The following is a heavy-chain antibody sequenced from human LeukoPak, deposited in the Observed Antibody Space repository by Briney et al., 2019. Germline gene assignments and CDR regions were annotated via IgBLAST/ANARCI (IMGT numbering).Heavy chain of an antibody. V-gene: IGHV3-74*01. CDR1: RFSFSNSW. D-gene: IGHD4-23*01. CDR3: AKPAYGGNSHWYFDL. CDR2: IRGDGGDT. Sequence: GGSLRLSCAASRFSFSNSWMHWVRQTPGKGLEWVSSIRGDGGDTTYADSVKGRFTISRDNSKNTLYLQMNSLRAEDTAVYYCAKPAYGGNSHWYFDLWGRGTLVTVSS. J-gene: IGHJ2*01.